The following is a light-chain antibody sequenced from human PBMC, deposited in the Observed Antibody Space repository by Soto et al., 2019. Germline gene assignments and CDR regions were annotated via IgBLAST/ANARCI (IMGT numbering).Light chain of an antibody. J-gene: IGKJ2*01. Sequence: DVVMTQSPLSLPVTLGQPASISCRASRSLIYTDGNTYLNWFHQRPGQSPRRLFAKVSNRDSGVPDRFSGSGSGTDFPLKISRVEAEDVGLYYCMQGTHWPYTFGQWTKLEIK. CDR2: KVS. CDR1: RSLIYTDGNTY. CDR3: MQGTHWPYT. V-gene: IGKV2-30*01.